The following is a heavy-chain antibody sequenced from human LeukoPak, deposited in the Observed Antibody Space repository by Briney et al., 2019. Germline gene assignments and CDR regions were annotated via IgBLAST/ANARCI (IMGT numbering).Heavy chain of an antibody. CDR2: ISAYNGNT. J-gene: IGHJ3*02. Sequence: ASVKVSCKASGYTFTSYGISWVRQAPGQGLEWMGWISAYNGNTNYAQKLQGRVTMTTDTSTRTAYMELRSLRSDDTAVYYCARGMPITMIVVDAFDIWGQGTMVTVSS. D-gene: IGHD3-22*01. CDR1: GYTFTSYG. V-gene: IGHV1-18*01. CDR3: ARGMPITMIVVDAFDI.